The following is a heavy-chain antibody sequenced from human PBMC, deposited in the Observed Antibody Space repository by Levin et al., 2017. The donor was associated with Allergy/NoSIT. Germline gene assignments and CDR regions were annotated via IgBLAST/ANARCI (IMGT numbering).Heavy chain of an antibody. CDR3: ARDVGGWYFDV. D-gene: IGHD4-23*01. CDR1: GFTFSDYF. CDR2: ISYSGSNT. J-gene: IGHJ2*01. Sequence: GGSLRLSCAASGFTFSDYFMTWIRQAPGKGLEWVSYISYSGSNTYYADSVKGRFTISRDNGEKSLFLEMNSLRAEDTAVYYCARDVGGWYFDVWGRGTRGSVSS. V-gene: IGHV3-11*01.